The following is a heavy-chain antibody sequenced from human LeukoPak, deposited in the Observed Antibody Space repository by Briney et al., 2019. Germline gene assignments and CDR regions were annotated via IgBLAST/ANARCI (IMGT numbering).Heavy chain of an antibody. CDR3: ARSRIVVVPAAIRTYSGSYDAFDI. CDR2: TNPNSGNT. J-gene: IGHJ3*02. CDR1: GYTFTSYD. D-gene: IGHD2-2*02. V-gene: IGHV1-8*01. Sequence: ASVKVSCKASGYTFTSYDINWVRQATGQGLEWMGWTNPNSGNTGYAQKFQGRVTMTRNTSISTAYMELSSLRSEDTAVYYCARSRIVVVPAAIRTYSGSYDAFDIWGQGTMVTVSS.